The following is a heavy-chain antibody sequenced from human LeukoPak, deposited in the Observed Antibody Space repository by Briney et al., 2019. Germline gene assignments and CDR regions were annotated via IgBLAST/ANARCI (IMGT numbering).Heavy chain of an antibody. D-gene: IGHD2/OR15-2a*01. CDR3: ARNSALDY. J-gene: IGHJ4*02. Sequence: HPGRSLRLSWAASGFTFSSYDMHWVRQAPGKWLEWVAVMCSDGSNKYHADSVKGRITISRDNSKNPLYLQMNSLRAEDTAVYYCARNSALDYWGQGTLVPVSS. CDR1: GFTFSSYD. CDR2: MCSDGSNK. V-gene: IGHV3-33*01.